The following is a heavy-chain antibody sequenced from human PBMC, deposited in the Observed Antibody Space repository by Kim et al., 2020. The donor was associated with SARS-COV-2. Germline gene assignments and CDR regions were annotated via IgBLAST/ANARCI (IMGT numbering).Heavy chain of an antibody. J-gene: IGHJ6*02. V-gene: IGHV3-23*01. CDR3: AKDLLRYCSGGSCRDYYYGMDV. CDR2: ISGSGGST. Sequence: GGSLRLSCAASGFTFSSYAMSWVRQAPGKGLERVSAISGSGGSTYYADSVKGRFTISRDNSKNTLYLQMNSLRAEDTAVYYCAKDLLRYCSGGSCRDYYYGMDVWGQGTTVTVSS. CDR1: GFTFSSYA. D-gene: IGHD2-15*01.